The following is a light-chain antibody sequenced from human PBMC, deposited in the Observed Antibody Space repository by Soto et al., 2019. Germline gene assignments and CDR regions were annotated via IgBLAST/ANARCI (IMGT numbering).Light chain of an antibody. CDR3: QHYSGDRAT. V-gene: IGKV1-5*03. CDR2: EVS. Sequence: DILLTQSPSTLSSSVGDRVTISCRASQSISKWSAWYQHQPGKAPNLLIYEVSTFHSGVPSWFSGSGSGTEFTLTISSLRPDDFATYYCQHYSGDRATFGQGTKVDIK. J-gene: IGKJ1*01. CDR1: QSISKW.